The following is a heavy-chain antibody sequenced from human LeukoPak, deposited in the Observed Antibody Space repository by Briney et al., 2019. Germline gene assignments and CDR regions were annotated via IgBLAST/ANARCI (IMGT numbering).Heavy chain of an antibody. CDR3: ARGLSSSYSDY. D-gene: IGHD3-16*02. V-gene: IGHV3-13*01. CDR1: GFTVSSYA. Sequence: GGSLKLSCAASGFTVSSYAMHWVRQPIGKGLEWVSALGIAGDTFYPGSVKGRFTISRENAKNTLYLQMNSLRAEDTAVYYCARGLSSSYSDYWGQGTLVTVSS. J-gene: IGHJ4*02. CDR2: LGIAGDT.